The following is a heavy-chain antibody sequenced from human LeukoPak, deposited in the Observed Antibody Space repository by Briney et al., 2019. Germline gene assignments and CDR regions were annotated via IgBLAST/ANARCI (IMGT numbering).Heavy chain of an antibody. V-gene: IGHV4-30-4*08. CDR2: IYYSGST. Sequence: PSQTLSLTCTVSGGSISSGDYYWSWIRQPPGKGLEWIGYIYYSGSTYYNPSLKSRVTISVDTSKNQFSLKLSSVTAADTAVYYCARGNYDFWSGYYPYFDYWGQGTLVTVSS. CDR1: GGSISSGDYY. J-gene: IGHJ4*02. D-gene: IGHD3-3*01. CDR3: ARGNYDFWSGYYPYFDY.